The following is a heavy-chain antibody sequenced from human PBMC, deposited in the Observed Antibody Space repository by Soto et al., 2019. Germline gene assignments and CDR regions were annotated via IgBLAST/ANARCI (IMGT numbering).Heavy chain of an antibody. CDR2: IYYSGST. Sequence: QVQLQESGPGLVKPSQTLSLTCTVSGGSISSGGYYWSWIRQHPGKGLEWIGYIYYSGSTYYNPSLTLRVTISADTSKNQFSLNLSSVTAADTAVYYCARDKSSGWYETNYDHYGMDVWGQGTTVTVSS. CDR3: ARDKSSGWYETNYDHYGMDV. J-gene: IGHJ6*02. CDR1: GGSISSGGYY. D-gene: IGHD6-19*01. V-gene: IGHV4-31*03.